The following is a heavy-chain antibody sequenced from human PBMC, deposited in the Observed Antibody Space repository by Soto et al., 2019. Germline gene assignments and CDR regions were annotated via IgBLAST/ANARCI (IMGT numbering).Heavy chain of an antibody. CDR2: ISGSGGST. V-gene: IGHV3-23*01. D-gene: IGHD2-15*01. CDR1: GFTFSSYA. J-gene: IGHJ4*02. CDR3: GRCSGGSCKWYYFDY. Sequence: GGSLRLSCAASGFTFSSYAMSWVRQAPGKGLEWVSAISGSGGSTYYADSVKGRFTISRDNSKNTLYLQMNSLRAEDTAVYYVGRCSGGSCKWYYFDYWGQGTLVTVSS.